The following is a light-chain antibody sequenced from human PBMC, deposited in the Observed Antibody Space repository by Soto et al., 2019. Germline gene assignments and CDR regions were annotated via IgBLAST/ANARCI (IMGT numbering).Light chain of an antibody. CDR3: QQANTFALT. J-gene: IGKJ4*01. Sequence: EIVLTQSPATLSLSPGERATLSCRASQSVGSYLGWYQHKPGQAPRLLIYDASNRAPGIPARFSGSGSGTDFTLTISSLEPEDFATYYCQQANTFALTFGGGTKVDI. CDR2: DAS. CDR1: QSVGSY. V-gene: IGKV3-11*01.